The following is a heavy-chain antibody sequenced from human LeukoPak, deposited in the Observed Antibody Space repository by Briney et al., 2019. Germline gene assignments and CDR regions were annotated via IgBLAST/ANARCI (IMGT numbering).Heavy chain of an antibody. Sequence: TGGSLRLSCAASGFTFSTYWMSWFRQAPGKGLEWVANIKQDGSDKYYVDSVKGRFTISRDNAKNSLYLQMNSLRAEDTAVYYCARCRGGWSRDSWGQGTLVTVSS. V-gene: IGHV3-7*01. J-gene: IGHJ4*02. CDR3: ARCRGGWSRDS. CDR1: GFTFSTYW. CDR2: IKQDGSDK. D-gene: IGHD6-19*01.